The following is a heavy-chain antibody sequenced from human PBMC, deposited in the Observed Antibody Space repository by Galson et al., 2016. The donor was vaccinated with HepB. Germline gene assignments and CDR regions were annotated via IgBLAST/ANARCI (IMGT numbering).Heavy chain of an antibody. CDR3: VRDKSSVLDI. CDR2: AYADGPS. Sequence: ETLSLTCSVSGASVGSHSWSWVRQSPEKGLEWIGYAYADGPSKYNPTLERRVTISLDRARNQFSLKVTSVTAADTAVYFCVRDKSSVLDIWGQGTVVTVSS. D-gene: IGHD6-6*01. CDR1: GASVGSHS. V-gene: IGHV4-59*02. J-gene: IGHJ3*02.